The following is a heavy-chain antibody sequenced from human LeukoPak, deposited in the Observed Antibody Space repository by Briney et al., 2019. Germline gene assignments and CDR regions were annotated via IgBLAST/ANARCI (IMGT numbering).Heavy chain of an antibody. V-gene: IGHV4-39*07. D-gene: IGHD5-18*01. CDR1: GGSISSSSYY. J-gene: IGHJ4*02. CDR3: ARDLVQYSYGYPRDY. Sequence: SETLSLTCTVSGGSISSSSYYWGWIRQPPGKGLEWIGSIYYSGSTYYNPSLKSRVTISVDTSKNQFSLKLSSVTAADTAVYYCARDLVQYSYGYPRDYWGQGTLVTVSS. CDR2: IYYSGST.